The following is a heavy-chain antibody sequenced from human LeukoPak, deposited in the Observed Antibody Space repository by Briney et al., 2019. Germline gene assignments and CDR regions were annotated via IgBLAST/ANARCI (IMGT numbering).Heavy chain of an antibody. CDR3: ARDKNSVVCVANSCYGVWPLDI. CDR2: IIPMSETP. V-gene: IGHV1-69*05. Sequence: EASVKVSCTASGGTFSINAITWVRQAPGQGLEWMGGIIPMSETPKYTQKFQGRVTIATYESTNTAYMELSSLRSEDTAVYYCARDKNSVVCVANSCYGVWPLDIWGQGTMVTVSS. J-gene: IGHJ3*02. CDR1: GGTFSINA. D-gene: IGHD2-2*01.